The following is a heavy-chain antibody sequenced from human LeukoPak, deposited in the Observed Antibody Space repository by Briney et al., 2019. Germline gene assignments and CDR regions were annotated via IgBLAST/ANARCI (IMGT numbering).Heavy chain of an antibody. CDR3: AGDPYSGSYGAYYYYYMDV. V-gene: IGHV3-73*01. Sequence: GGPLRLSCAASGFTFSSYSMNCVRQASGKGLEWVGRIRSKSNSYATAYAASVKGRSTISRDDSKNTAYLQMNSLKTEDTAVYYCAGDPYSGSYGAYYYYYMDVWGKGTTVTISS. CDR2: IRSKSNSYAT. D-gene: IGHD1-26*01. J-gene: IGHJ6*03. CDR1: GFTFSSYS.